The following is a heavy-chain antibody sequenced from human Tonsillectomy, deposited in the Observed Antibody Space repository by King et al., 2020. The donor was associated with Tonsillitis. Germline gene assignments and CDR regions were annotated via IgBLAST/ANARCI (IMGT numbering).Heavy chain of an antibody. V-gene: IGHV3-23*04. Sequence: VQLVESGGGLVQPGGSLRLSCAASGFTFSSYAMSWVRQAPGKGLEWVSAISGSGGSTYDADSVEGRFTISRDNSKNTLHLQMNSLRAEDTAVYYCAKDVAVAGGVLYFDYWGQGTLVTVSS. CDR1: GFTFSSYA. CDR2: ISGSGGST. J-gene: IGHJ4*02. D-gene: IGHD6-19*01. CDR3: AKDVAVAGGVLYFDY.